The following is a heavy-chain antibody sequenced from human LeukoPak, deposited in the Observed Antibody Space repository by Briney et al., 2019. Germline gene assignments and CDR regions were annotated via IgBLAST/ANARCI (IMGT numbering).Heavy chain of an antibody. CDR1: GFTFNIYA. D-gene: IGHD5-18*01. Sequence: GRSLRLSCAASGFTFNIYAMNWVRQAPGKGLEGVAAIRGRGGSTRDAESVKGRFTISRDSSKNTLYLQMSSLSAEDTAVYYCAKDHMSSPVTYGYFFDSWGQGTLVTVSS. J-gene: IGHJ4*02. V-gene: IGHV3-23*01. CDR2: IRGRGGST. CDR3: AKDHMSSPVTYGYFFDS.